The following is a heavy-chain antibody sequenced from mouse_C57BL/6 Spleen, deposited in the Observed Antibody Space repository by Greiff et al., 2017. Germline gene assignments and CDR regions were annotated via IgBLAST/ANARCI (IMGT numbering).Heavy chain of an antibody. Sequence: EVQLQESGGDLVKPGGSLKLSCAASGFTFSSYGMSWVRQTPDKRLEWVATISSGGSYTYYPDSVKGRFTISRDNAKNTLYLQMSSLKSEDTAMYYCARQAGDYEGYFDVWGTGTTVTVSS. CDR2: ISSGGSYT. V-gene: IGHV5-6*01. D-gene: IGHD2-4*01. J-gene: IGHJ1*03. CDR1: GFTFSSYG. CDR3: ARQAGDYEGYFDV.